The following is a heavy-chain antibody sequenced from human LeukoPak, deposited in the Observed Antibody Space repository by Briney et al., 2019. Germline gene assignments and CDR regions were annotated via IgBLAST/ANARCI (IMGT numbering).Heavy chain of an antibody. V-gene: IGHV4-59*01. CDR1: GGSISSYY. Sequence: PSETLSLTCTVSGGSISSYYWSWIRQPPGKGLEWIGYIYYSGSTNYNPSLKSRVTISVDTSKNQFSLKLSSATAADTAVYYCARSPHSGYSSSWLKIGYDYYYMDVWGKGTTVTVSS. D-gene: IGHD6-13*01. J-gene: IGHJ6*03. CDR2: IYYSGST. CDR3: ARSPHSGYSSSWLKIGYDYYYMDV.